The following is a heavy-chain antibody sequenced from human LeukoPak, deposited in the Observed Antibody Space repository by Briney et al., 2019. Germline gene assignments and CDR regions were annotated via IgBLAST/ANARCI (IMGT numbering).Heavy chain of an antibody. J-gene: IGHJ4*02. Sequence: ASVKVSCKASGYTFTGYYMHWVRQAPGQGLEWMEWINPNSGGTNYAQKFQGRVTMTRDTSISTAYMELSRLRSDDTAVYYCAAISSGWSEYYFDYWGQGTLVTVSS. D-gene: IGHD6-19*01. CDR2: INPNSGGT. V-gene: IGHV1-2*02. CDR1: GYTFTGYY. CDR3: AAISSGWSEYYFDY.